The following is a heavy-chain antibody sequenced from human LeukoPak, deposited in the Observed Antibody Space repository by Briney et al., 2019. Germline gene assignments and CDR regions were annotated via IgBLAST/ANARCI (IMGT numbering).Heavy chain of an antibody. CDR1: GYTFTSYY. CDR2: INPSGGGT. V-gene: IGHV1-46*01. CDR3: ARDQGVTMVRGIMSPSAADY. D-gene: IGHD3-10*01. J-gene: IGHJ4*02. Sequence: ASVKVSYKASGYTFTSYYVYWVRQAPGQGLEWMGKINPSGGGTDYAQKFQGRVTMTRDTSTSTVYMELSSLRSEDTAVYYCARDQGVTMVRGIMSPSAADYWGQGTLVTVSS.